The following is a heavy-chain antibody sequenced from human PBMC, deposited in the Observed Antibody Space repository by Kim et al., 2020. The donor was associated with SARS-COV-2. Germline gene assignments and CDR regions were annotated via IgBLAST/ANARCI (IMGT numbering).Heavy chain of an antibody. CDR2: IYYSGST. CDR3: ARDKGYCSSTSCLPYMDV. Sequence: SETLSLTCTVSGGSISSYYWSWIRQPPGKGLEWIGYIYYSGSTNYNPSLKSRVTISVDTSKNQFSLKLSSVTAADTAVYYCARDKGYCSSTSCLPYMDVWGKGTTVTVSS. V-gene: IGHV4-59*01. CDR1: GGSISSYY. D-gene: IGHD2-2*01. J-gene: IGHJ6*03.